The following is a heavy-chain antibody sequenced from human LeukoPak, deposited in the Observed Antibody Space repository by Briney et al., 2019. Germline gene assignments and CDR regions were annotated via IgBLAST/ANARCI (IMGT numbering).Heavy chain of an antibody. J-gene: IGHJ4*02. V-gene: IGHV4-34*01. Sequence: SETLSLTCIVSGGSLRDTYWSWIRQSPGKGLEWIAEIKHGGSTNYNPSLKSRVTISADTSKNEISLKLSTVTAADTAVYYCARLQFLSGGYYAFDSWGQGSLVTVSS. CDR3: ARLQFLSGGYYAFDS. D-gene: IGHD3-22*01. CDR1: GGSLRDTY. CDR2: IKHGGST.